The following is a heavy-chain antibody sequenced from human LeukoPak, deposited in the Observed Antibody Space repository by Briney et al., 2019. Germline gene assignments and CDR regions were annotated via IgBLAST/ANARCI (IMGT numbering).Heavy chain of an antibody. CDR1: GSRFIMYW. D-gene: IGHD3-22*01. Sequence: GEPLQISCQGSGSRFIMYWIGWARQMPGKGLEWMGIIYPGDSDTRYSPSFQGQVTISADKSISTAYLQWSSLKASDTAMYYCATQADYYDSSGYTPPFDIWGQGTMVTVSS. V-gene: IGHV5-51*01. J-gene: IGHJ3*02. CDR2: IYPGDSDT. CDR3: ATQADYYDSSGYTPPFDI.